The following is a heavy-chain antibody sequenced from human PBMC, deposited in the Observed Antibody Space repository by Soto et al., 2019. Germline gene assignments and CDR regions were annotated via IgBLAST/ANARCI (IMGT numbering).Heavy chain of an antibody. CDR1: GGSISSGGYY. J-gene: IGHJ3*02. CDR2: IYYSGST. CDR3: ARKNYDDSGAPGEHFDI. D-gene: IGHD3-22*01. V-gene: IGHV4-31*03. Sequence: PSETLSLTCSVSGGSISSGGYYWSWIRQHPGKGLEWIGYIYYSGSTYYNPSLKSRVAMSLDTSKNHFSLRLNSVTAADTAVYYCARKNYDDSGAPGEHFDIWGQGTMVTVSS.